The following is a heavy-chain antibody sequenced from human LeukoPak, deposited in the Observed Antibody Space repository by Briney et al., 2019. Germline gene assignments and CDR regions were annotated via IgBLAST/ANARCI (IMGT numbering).Heavy chain of an antibody. CDR2: ISSSSITI. CDR1: GFTFSSYS. CDR3: ARDGSLVVVPAALDY. V-gene: IGHV3-48*01. D-gene: IGHD2-2*01. J-gene: IGHJ4*02. Sequence: GGSLRLSCAASGFTFSSYSMNWVRQAPGKGLEWVSYISSSSITIYYADSVKGRFNISRDNAKNSLYLQMNSLRAEDTAVYYCARDGSLVVVPAALDYWGQGTLVTVSS.